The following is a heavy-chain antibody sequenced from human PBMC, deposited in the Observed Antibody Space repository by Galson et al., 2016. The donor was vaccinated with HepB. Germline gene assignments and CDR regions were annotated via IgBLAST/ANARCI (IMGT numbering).Heavy chain of an antibody. CDR3: VRGGWGTRCDF. J-gene: IGHJ4*02. Sequence: SLRLSCAASGFSFSTSGTSWVRQTPGKGLEWVSGMGRGGDTYYADSAKGRFTISRDNSKNTLYLHMNSLRAEDTAVYYCVRGGWGTRCDFWGLGTLVTVSS. D-gene: IGHD3-16*01. CDR1: GFSFSTSG. CDR2: MGRGGDT. V-gene: IGHV3-23*01.